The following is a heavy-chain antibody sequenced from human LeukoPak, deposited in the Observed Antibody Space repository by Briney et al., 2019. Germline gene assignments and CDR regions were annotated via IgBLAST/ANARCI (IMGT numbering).Heavy chain of an antibody. J-gene: IGHJ3*02. Sequence: GESLKISCKASGYSFTSYWIGWVRQMPGKGLEWMGIIYPGDSDTRYSPSFQGRVTISADKSISTAYLQWSSLKASDTAMYYCAREYSSSREDAFDIWGQGTMVTVSS. CDR3: AREYSSSREDAFDI. CDR2: IYPGDSDT. V-gene: IGHV5-51*01. CDR1: GYSFTSYW. D-gene: IGHD6-6*01.